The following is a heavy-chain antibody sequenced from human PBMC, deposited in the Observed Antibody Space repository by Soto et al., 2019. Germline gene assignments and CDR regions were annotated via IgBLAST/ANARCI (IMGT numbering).Heavy chain of an antibody. J-gene: IGHJ4*02. V-gene: IGHV4-39*01. CDR3: ATLGFGESPY. D-gene: IGHD3-10*01. CDR1: GGSISSSSYY. Sequence: QLQLQESGPGLVKPSETLSLTCTVSGGSISSSSYYWGWIRQPPGKGLEWIGSIYYSGSTYYNPSRKSRVTISVDTSTNQCSLKLSSVTAADTAVYYCATLGFGESPYWGQGSLVTVSS. CDR2: IYYSGST.